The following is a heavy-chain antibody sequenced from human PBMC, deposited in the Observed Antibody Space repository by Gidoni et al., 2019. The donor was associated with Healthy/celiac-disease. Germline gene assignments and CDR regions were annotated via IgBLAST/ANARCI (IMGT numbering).Heavy chain of an antibody. Sequence: EVQLVESGGGLIQPGGSLRLSCAASGFTVRRNYMSWVRQAPGKGLEWVSVIYSGGSTYYADSVKGRFTISRDNSKNTLYLQMNSLRAEDTAVYYCARDGSIAALGYYGMDVWGQGTTVTVSS. J-gene: IGHJ6*02. CDR3: ARDGSIAALGYYGMDV. V-gene: IGHV3-53*01. CDR2: IYSGGST. D-gene: IGHD6-6*01. CDR1: GFTVRRNY.